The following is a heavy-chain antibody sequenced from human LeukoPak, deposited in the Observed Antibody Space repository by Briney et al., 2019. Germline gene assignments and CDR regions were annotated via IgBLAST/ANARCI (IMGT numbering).Heavy chain of an antibody. J-gene: IGHJ6*03. Sequence: GGSLRLSCAASGFTFSSYSMNWVRQAPGKGLVWVSRINSDGSSTSYADSVKGRFTISRDNAKNTLYLQMNSLRAEDTAVYYCASGRYCTNGVCSYYYMDVWGKGTTVTVSS. D-gene: IGHD2-8*01. CDR2: INSDGSST. CDR1: GFTFSSYS. CDR3: ASGRYCTNGVCSYYYMDV. V-gene: IGHV3-74*01.